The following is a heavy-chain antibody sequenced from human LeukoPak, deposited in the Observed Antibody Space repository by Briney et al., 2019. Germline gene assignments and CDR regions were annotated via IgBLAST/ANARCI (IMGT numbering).Heavy chain of an antibody. CDR1: GGSISSNSNF. CDR2: IYSSGSI. J-gene: IGHJ6*03. V-gene: IGHV4-39*01. D-gene: IGHD3-10*01. Sequence: SETLSLTCTVSGGSISSNSNFWGWIRQPPGKGLEWIGSIYSSGSIYYNPSLKSRVTMSVDTSKNQFSLKLSSVTAADTAVYYCARHILGFAYYMDVWGKGTTVTVSS. CDR3: ARHILGFAYYMDV.